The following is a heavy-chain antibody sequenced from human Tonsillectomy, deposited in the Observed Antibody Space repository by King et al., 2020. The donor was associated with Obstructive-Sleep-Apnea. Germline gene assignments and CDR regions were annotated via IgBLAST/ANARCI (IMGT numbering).Heavy chain of an antibody. V-gene: IGHV1-2*04. CDR2: INPNSGGT. CDR1: GYIFAGYY. CDR3: ARVDLVGALDY. J-gene: IGHJ4*02. Sequence: QLVQSGAEVKKPGASVKVSCKASGYIFAGYYMYWVRQAPGQGLEWMGWINPNSGGTNYAQKFQGWVTMTRDTSISTGYMGLSRLRSDDTAVYYCARVDLVGALDYWGQGTLVTVSS. D-gene: IGHD1-26*01.